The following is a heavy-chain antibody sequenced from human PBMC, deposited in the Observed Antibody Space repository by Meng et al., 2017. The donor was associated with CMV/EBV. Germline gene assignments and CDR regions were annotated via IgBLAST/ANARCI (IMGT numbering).Heavy chain of an antibody. V-gene: IGHV3-23*01. D-gene: IGHD6-19*01. CDR3: AKDTTGSGRSPFDY. Sequence: GESLKISCAASGFTFSSYAMSWVRQAPGKRLEWVSAISGSGGSTYYADSVKGRFTISRDNSKNTLYLQMNSLRAEDTAVYYCAKDTTGSGRSPFDYWGQGTLVTVSS. CDR2: ISGSGGST. CDR1: GFTFSSYA. J-gene: IGHJ4*02.